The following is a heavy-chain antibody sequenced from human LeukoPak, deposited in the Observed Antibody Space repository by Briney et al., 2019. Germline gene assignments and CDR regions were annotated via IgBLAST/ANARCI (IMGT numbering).Heavy chain of an antibody. J-gene: IGHJ4*02. CDR3: ARSLPVAGTGTLDY. CDR2: INHSGST. CDR1: GGSFSGYY. Sequence: SETLSLTCAVYGGSFSGYYWGWIRQPPGKGREWIGEINHSGSTNYNPSLKSRVTISVDTSKNQFSLKLSSVTAADTAVYYCARSLPVAGTGTLDYWGQGTLVTVSS. D-gene: IGHD6-19*01. V-gene: IGHV4-34*01.